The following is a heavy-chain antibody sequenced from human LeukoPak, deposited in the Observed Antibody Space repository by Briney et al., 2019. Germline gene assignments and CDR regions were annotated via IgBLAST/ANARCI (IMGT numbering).Heavy chain of an antibody. Sequence: ASVKVSCKASGYTFTSYDINWVRQATGQGLEWMGWMNPNSGNTGYAQKFQGRVTMTRNTSISTAYIELSSLRSEDTAVYYCASRPKRSYGNNWFDPWGQGTLVTVSS. CDR1: GYTFTSYD. CDR2: MNPNSGNT. J-gene: IGHJ5*02. V-gene: IGHV1-8*01. CDR3: ASRPKRSYGNNWFDP. D-gene: IGHD5-18*01.